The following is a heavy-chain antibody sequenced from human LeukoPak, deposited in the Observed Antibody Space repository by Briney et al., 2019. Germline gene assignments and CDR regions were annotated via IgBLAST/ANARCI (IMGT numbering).Heavy chain of an antibody. J-gene: IGHJ6*03. V-gene: IGHV4-39*07. CDR2: IYYGSVFYSVST. CDR1: DGSISSSSYY. D-gene: IGHD2-15*01. Sequence: SETLSLTCTVSDGSISSSSYYWGWIRQPPGKGLEWIGSIYYGSVFYSVSTYYNPSLKRRVTMSGDTSKNQFSLKLSSVTAADTAAYYCARLGYCSGGSCYYYYYMDVWGKGTTVTVSS. CDR3: ARLGYCSGGSCYYYYYMDV.